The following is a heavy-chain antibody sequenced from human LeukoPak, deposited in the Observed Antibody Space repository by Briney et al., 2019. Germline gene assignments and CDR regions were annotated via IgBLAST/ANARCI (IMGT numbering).Heavy chain of an antibody. V-gene: IGHV3-23*01. Sequence: GGSLRLSCAASGFTFGSYAMSWVRQAPGKGLEWVSGISGSGGSTYYADSVKGRFTISRDNSKKTLYLQMSSLRAEDTAVYYCVKESGFMVAPNSAFDIWGQGTMVTVSS. J-gene: IGHJ3*02. CDR2: ISGSGGST. D-gene: IGHD5-12*01. CDR1: GFTFGSYA. CDR3: VKESGFMVAPNSAFDI.